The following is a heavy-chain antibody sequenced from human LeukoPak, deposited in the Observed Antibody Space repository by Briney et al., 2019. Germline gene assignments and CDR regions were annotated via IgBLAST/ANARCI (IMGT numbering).Heavy chain of an antibody. Sequence: SETLSLTCTVSGDSLVSGHYWGWIRQPPGQGLEWVGSVYHSGSIYYNPSLKSRVTISVDTSKNQFSLKLSSVTAADTAVYYCARGWGTGGLDYWGQGTLVTVSS. D-gene: IGHD4-23*01. V-gene: IGHV4-38-2*02. J-gene: IGHJ4*02. CDR2: VYHSGSI. CDR1: GDSLVSGHY. CDR3: ARGWGTGGLDY.